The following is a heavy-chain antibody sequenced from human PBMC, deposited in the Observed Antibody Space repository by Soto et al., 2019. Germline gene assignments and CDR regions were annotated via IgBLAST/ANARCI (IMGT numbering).Heavy chain of an antibody. V-gene: IGHV4-30-2*01. J-gene: IGHJ5*02. CDR2: IYHSGST. CDR1: GGSISSGGYS. D-gene: IGHD6-13*01. Sequence: SETMSLTCAVSGGSISSGGYSWSWIRQPPGKGLEWIGYIYHSGSTYYNPSLKSRVTISVDRSKNQFSLKLSSVTAADTAVYYCARVAAAGTLTGWFDPWGQGTLVTVSS. CDR3: ARVAAAGTLTGWFDP.